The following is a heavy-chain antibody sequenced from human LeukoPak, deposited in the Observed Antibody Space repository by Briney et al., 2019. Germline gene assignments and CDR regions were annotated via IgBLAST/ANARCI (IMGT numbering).Heavy chain of an antibody. V-gene: IGHV3-23*01. CDR2: ISGSGGNT. CDR1: GFTFNNYA. D-gene: IGHD2-2*01. Sequence: GGSLILSCAASGFTFNNYAMSWARQAPGKGLQWVSVISGSGGNTYYPESVKGRFTISRDNSKNTLYLQMNSLRAEDTATYYCAREGYCTSTSCYAGIDYWGQGTLVTVSS. J-gene: IGHJ4*02. CDR3: AREGYCTSTSCYAGIDY.